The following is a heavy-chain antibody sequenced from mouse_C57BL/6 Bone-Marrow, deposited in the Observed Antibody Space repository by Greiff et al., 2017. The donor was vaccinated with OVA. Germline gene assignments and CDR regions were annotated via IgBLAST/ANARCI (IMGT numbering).Heavy chain of an antibody. Sequence: EVQVVESEGGLVQPGSSMKLSCTASGFTFSDYYMAWVRQVPEKGLEWVANINYDGSSTYYLDSLKSRFIISRDNATNILYLQMSSLKSEDTATYYCARDGGWDWYIDVWGTGTTVTVSS. D-gene: IGHD3-3*01. V-gene: IGHV5-16*01. J-gene: IGHJ1*03. CDR3: ARDGGWDWYIDV. CDR2: INYDGSST. CDR1: GFTFSDYY.